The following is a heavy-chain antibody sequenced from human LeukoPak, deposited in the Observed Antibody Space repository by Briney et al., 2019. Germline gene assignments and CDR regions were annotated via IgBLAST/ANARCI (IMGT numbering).Heavy chain of an antibody. V-gene: IGHV3-30*02. D-gene: IGHD6-19*01. Sequence: GGSLRLSCAASGFTFSNYAMHWVRQAPGKGLERVTCIRYDGSNKYYAESVKGRFTISRDNSKNTLYLQMSSLRAEDTAVYYCAKAIQSSASGVVDYWCQGTLVTVSA. J-gene: IGHJ4*02. CDR1: GFTFSNYA. CDR3: AKAIQSSASGVVDY. CDR2: IRYDGSNK.